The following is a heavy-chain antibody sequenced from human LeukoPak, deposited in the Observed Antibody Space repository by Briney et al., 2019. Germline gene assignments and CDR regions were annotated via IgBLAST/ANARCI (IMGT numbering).Heavy chain of an antibody. CDR3: ARTDDYGDYAALGG. J-gene: IGHJ4*02. CDR2: ISYDGSNK. V-gene: IGHV3-30*04. D-gene: IGHD4-17*01. CDR1: GFTFSSHA. Sequence: GGSLRLSCAASGFTFSSHAMHWVRQAPGKGLEWVAVISYDGSNKYYADSVKGRFTISRDNSKNTLYLQMNSLRAEDTAVYYCARTDDYGDYAALGGWGRGTLVTVSS.